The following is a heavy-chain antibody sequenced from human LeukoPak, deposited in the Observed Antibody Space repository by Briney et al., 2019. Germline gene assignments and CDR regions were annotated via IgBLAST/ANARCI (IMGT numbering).Heavy chain of an antibody. J-gene: IGHJ4*02. Sequence: GGSLRLSCAASGFTFSSYSMNWVRQAPGKGLEWVSSISSSSSYIYYADSVKGRFTISRDNAKNSLYLQMNSLRAEDTAVYYCARDGLYYYDSSGYDYWGQGTLVTVSS. D-gene: IGHD3-22*01. CDR2: ISSSSSYI. CDR1: GFTFSSYS. CDR3: ARDGLYYYDSSGYDY. V-gene: IGHV3-21*01.